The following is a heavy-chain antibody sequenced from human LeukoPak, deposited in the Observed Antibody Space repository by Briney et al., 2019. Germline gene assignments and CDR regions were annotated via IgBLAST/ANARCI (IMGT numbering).Heavy chain of an antibody. D-gene: IGHD3-22*01. CDR2: IYTSGST. CDR3: ARAPGLAWFDP. V-gene: IGHV4-61*02. CDR1: GGSISSGSYY. J-gene: IGHJ5*02. Sequence: SQTLSLTCTVSGGSISSGSYYWSWIRQPAGKGLEWIGRIYTSGSTNYNPSLKSRVTISVDTSKNQFSLKLSSVTAADTAVYYCARAPGLAWFDPWGQGTLVTVSS.